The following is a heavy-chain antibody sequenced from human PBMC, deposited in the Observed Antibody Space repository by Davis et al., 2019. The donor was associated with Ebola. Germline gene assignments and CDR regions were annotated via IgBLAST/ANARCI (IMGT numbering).Heavy chain of an antibody. Sequence: LVKVSCKASGYTFTHYAVHWVRQGTGQGLEWIGWMNPNSANTGYGQKFQGRVTMTRNTSISTAYMELSSLTSEDTAVYYCARGRKVAKMGSWFDPWGQGTLVTVSS. CDR1: GYTFTHYA. V-gene: IGHV1-8*01. D-gene: IGHD5-12*01. CDR3: ARGRKVAKMGSWFDP. J-gene: IGHJ5*02. CDR2: MNPNSANT.